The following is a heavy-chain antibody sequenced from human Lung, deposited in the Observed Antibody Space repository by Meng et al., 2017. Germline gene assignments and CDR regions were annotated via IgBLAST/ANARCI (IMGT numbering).Heavy chain of an antibody. V-gene: IGHV4-34*02. D-gene: IGHD6-19*01. Sequence: QGQLQQWGAGLLKPSETLSITCAVYGGSFSGYYWSWIRQPPGKGLEWIGEIIDSGSTNYNPSLKSRVTISVDTSKNQFSLRVTSVTAADRAVYYCVRRTYSSGWYFNYWGQGTLVTVSS. CDR3: VRRTYSSGWYFNY. J-gene: IGHJ4*02. CDR2: IIDSGST. CDR1: GGSFSGYY.